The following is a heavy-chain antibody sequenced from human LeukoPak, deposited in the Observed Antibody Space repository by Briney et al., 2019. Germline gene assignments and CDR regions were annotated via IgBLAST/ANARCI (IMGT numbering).Heavy chain of an antibody. CDR1: NYTFSSYG. D-gene: IGHD1-1*01. CDR2: ISPYDGNT. Sequence: ASVKVSCKASNYTFSSYGLSWVRQAPGQGLQWVGWISPYDGNTDYAQRFQARVTMSIDKATRTVYMDLKRLRLDDTAVYYCVRVWPPNAVDRGMSYSYFNALDVWGQGTTVIVSS. J-gene: IGHJ6*02. V-gene: IGHV1-18*01. CDR3: VRVWPPNAVDRGMSYSYFNALDV.